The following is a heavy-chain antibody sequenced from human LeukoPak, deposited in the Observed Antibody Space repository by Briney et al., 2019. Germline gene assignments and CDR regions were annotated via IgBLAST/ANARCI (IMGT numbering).Heavy chain of an antibody. V-gene: IGHV3-53*04. J-gene: IGHJ3*02. D-gene: IGHD6-19*01. Sequence: GGSLRLSCAASGFTVSSNYMSWVRQAPGKGLEWVSVIYSGGSTYYADSVKGRFTISRHNSKNTLYLQMNSLRAEDTAVYYCASSSGWYGDAFGIWGQRTMVTVSS. CDR3: ASSSGWYGDAFGI. CDR2: IYSGGST. CDR1: GFTVSSNY.